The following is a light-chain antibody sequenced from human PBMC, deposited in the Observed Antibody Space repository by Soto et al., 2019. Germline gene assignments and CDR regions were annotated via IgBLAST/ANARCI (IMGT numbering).Light chain of an antibody. CDR1: SRDVGGYAY. J-gene: IGLJ1*01. V-gene: IGLV2-14*01. CDR3: SSYTSSNTLYV. CDR2: EVS. Sequence: QSVLTQPASVSGSPGQSITISCTGTSRDVGGYAYVSWYQQHPGKAPKVLIYEVSNRPSGVSNRFSGSKSGNTASLTISGLQAEDEADYYCSSYTSSNTLYVFGNGTKVTVL.